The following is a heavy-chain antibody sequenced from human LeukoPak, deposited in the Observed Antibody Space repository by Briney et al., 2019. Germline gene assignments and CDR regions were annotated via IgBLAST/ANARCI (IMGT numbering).Heavy chain of an antibody. V-gene: IGHV1-3*01. D-gene: IGHD3-10*01. Sequence: ASVKVSCKASGYTFTSYAMHWVRQAPGQRLEWMGWINAGNGNTKYSQKLQGRVTITRDTSASTAYMELSSLRSEDTAVYYCARRAPSYYGSGPFDYWGQGTLVTVSS. J-gene: IGHJ4*02. CDR3: ARRAPSYYGSGPFDY. CDR1: GYTFTSYA. CDR2: INAGNGNT.